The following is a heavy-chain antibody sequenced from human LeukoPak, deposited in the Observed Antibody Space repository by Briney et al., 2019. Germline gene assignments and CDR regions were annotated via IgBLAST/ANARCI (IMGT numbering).Heavy chain of an antibody. J-gene: IGHJ4*02. CDR2: INLSGTI. CDR3: AKTKLDWLLFDF. V-gene: IGHV4-34*01. CDR1: IGSFRGYY. Sequence: PSETLSLTCAVYIGSFRGYYWSWIRQTPGKGLEWIAEINLSGTINLNPSLKRRVTISLDTSKNQFSLKLSSVTAADTALYYCAKTKLDWLLFDFWGQGILVTVSS. D-gene: IGHD3-9*01.